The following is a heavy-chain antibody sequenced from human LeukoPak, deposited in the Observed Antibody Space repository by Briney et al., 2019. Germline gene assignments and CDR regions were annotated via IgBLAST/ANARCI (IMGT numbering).Heavy chain of an antibody. D-gene: IGHD7-27*01. V-gene: IGHV4-30-4*01. CDR1: GGSLSSGDYY. CDR3: ARDGPQLGVQKRGAFDI. CDR2: IYYSGST. J-gene: IGHJ3*02. Sequence: SQTLSLTCTVSGGSLSSGDYYWSWIRQPPGKGLEWIGYIYYSGSTYYNPSLKSRVTISVDTSKNQFSLKLSSVTAADTAVYYCARDGPQLGVQKRGAFDIWGQGTMVTVSS.